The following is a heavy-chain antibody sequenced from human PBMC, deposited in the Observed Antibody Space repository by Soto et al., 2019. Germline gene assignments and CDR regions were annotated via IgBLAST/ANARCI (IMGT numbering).Heavy chain of an antibody. J-gene: IGHJ6*02. V-gene: IGHV4-61*01. CDR2: IYYSGST. Sequence: SETLSLTCTVSGGSVSSGSYYWSWIRQPPGKGLEWIGYIYYSGSTNYNPSLKSRVTISVDTSKNQYSLKLSSVTAADTAVYYCARSYYDFWSGYYGASGYYGMDVWGQGTTVTVSS. CDR1: GGSVSSGSYY. CDR3: ARSYYDFWSGYYGASGYYGMDV. D-gene: IGHD3-3*01.